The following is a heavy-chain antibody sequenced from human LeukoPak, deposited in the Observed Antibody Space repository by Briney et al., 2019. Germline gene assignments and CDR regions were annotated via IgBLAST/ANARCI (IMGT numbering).Heavy chain of an antibody. CDR3: GRERFHGSGAPRYDY. CDR1: GFIFSDFG. CDR2: ISSRSSYI. V-gene: IGHV3-21*01. D-gene: IGHD3-10*01. J-gene: IGHJ4*02. Sequence: GRCLRPSWAAAGFIFSDFGMRCVRQPPGEGPGWVSSISSRSSYIYDADSRKGRFTISRDNAKNSLYLQMNSLRTEDTAVYYCGRERFHGSGAPRYDYWGQGALVTVSS.